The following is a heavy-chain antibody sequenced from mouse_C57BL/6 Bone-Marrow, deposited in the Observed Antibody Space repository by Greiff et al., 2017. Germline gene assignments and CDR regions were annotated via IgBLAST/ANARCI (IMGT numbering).Heavy chain of an antibody. V-gene: IGHV5-15*01. CDR2: ISNLAYSI. CDR1: GFTFSDYG. Sequence: EVKLMESGGGLVQPGGSLKLSCAASGFTFSDYGMAWVRQAPRKGPEWVAFISNLAYSIYYADTVTGRFTISRENAKNTLYMEMSSLRSEDTAMYYCSRRKTGRCYFDYWGQGTTLTVSS. CDR3: SRRKTGRCYFDY. D-gene: IGHD4-1*01. J-gene: IGHJ2*01.